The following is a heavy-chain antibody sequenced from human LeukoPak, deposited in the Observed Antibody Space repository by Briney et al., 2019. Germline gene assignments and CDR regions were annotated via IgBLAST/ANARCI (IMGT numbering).Heavy chain of an antibody. V-gene: IGHV3-30*03. D-gene: IGHD3-3*01. CDR3: ARSLRFLEWLLLSDY. Sequence: GGSLRLSCAASGFTFSSYGMHWVRQAPGKGLEWVAVISYDGSNKYYADSVKGRFTISRDNSKNTLYLQMNSLRAEDTAVYYCARSLRFLEWLLLSDYWGQGTLVTVSS. CDR1: GFTFSSYG. J-gene: IGHJ4*02. CDR2: ISYDGSNK.